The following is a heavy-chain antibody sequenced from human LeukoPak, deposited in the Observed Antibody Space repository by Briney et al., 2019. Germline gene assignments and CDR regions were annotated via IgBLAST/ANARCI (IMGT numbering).Heavy chain of an antibody. J-gene: IGHJ6*03. D-gene: IGHD3-10*01. CDR3: VRDESLSMVRGVIADYYYYMDV. CDR1: GYTFTDYY. CDR2: INPSSGGT. V-gene: IGHV1-2*02. Sequence: ASVKVSCKASGYTFTDYYMHWVRQAPGQGLEGMGWINPSSGGTNYAHKFQGRVTMTRDTSISTAYMEMSRLRSDDTAVYYCVRDESLSMVRGVIADYYYYMDVWGKGTTVTVSS.